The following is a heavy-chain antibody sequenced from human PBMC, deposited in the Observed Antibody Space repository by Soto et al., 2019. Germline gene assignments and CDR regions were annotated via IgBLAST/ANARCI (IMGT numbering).Heavy chain of an antibody. Sequence: SETLSLTCAVSGGSISSGGYSWSWIRQPPGKGQEWIGYIYHSGSTYYNPSLKSRVTRSVDRSKNQFSLKLSSVTAADTAVYYCAKVSMGRFGLFDPWGQGTLVTVSA. CDR3: AKVSMGRFGLFDP. J-gene: IGHJ5*02. CDR1: GGSISSGGYS. V-gene: IGHV4-30-2*01. D-gene: IGHD3-10*01. CDR2: IYHSGST.